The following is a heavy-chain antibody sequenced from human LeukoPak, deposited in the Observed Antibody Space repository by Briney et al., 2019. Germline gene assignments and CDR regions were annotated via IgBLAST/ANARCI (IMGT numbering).Heavy chain of an antibody. J-gene: IGHJ4*02. Sequence: PGGSLRLSCAASGFTFSSYWMHWVRQAPGEGLVWVSRIKGDGTGTSYADSVKGRFTISRDNAKNTLYLQMNSLTDEDTAMYYCVSGYSSAYYASGADYWGQGTLVTVSS. D-gene: IGHD6-19*01. CDR1: GFTFSSYW. V-gene: IGHV3-74*01. CDR3: VSGYSSAYYASGADY. CDR2: IKGDGTGT.